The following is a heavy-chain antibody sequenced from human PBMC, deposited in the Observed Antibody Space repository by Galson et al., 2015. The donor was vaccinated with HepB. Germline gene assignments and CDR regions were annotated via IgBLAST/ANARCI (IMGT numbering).Heavy chain of an antibody. D-gene: IGHD6-19*01. V-gene: IGHV3-23*01. CDR3: AKGWRAVAGTGGEY. Sequence: SLRLSCAASGFTFSSYAMSWVRQAPGKGLEWVSAISGSGGSTYYADSVKGRFTTSRDNSKNTLYLQVNNLRAEDTAIYYCAKGWRAVAGTGGEYWGQGTLVTVSS. J-gene: IGHJ4*02. CDR1: GFTFSSYA. CDR2: ISGSGGST.